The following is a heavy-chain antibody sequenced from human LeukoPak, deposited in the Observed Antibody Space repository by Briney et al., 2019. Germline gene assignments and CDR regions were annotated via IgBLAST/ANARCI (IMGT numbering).Heavy chain of an antibody. Sequence: GRSLRLSCAASGFTFSSYAMHWVRQAPGKGLEWVAVISYDGSNKYYADSVKGRFTISRDNSKNTLYLQMNSLRAEDTAVYYCAREGDYGGNVYDYWGQGTLVTVSS. V-gene: IGHV3-30-3*01. CDR3: AREGDYGGNVYDY. J-gene: IGHJ4*02. CDR1: GFTFSSYA. CDR2: ISYDGSNK. D-gene: IGHD4-23*01.